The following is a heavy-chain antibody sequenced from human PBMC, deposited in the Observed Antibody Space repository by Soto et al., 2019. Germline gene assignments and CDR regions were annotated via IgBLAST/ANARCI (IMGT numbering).Heavy chain of an antibody. D-gene: IGHD2-15*01. J-gene: IGHJ5*02. V-gene: IGHV1-18*01. CDR2: ISTSSGQT. CDR1: GYTFTNFG. CDR3: ARDWYCSSGRCSDCFDP. Sequence: ASVKVSCKASGYTFTNFGISWVRQAPGQGLEWMGWISTSSGQTNYAQKFQDRVTMTTDTSTSTAYMELRSLRSDDTALYYCARDWYCSSGRCSDCFDPWGQGTLVTVS.